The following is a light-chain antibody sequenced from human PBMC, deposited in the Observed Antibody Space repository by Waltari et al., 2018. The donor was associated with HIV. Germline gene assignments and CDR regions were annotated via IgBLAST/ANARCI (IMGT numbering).Light chain of an antibody. CDR1: QSLLHSNGYNY. CDR2: LGS. J-gene: IGKJ1*01. Sequence: IVMTQSPLSLPVTPGEPASLSCRSSQSLLHSNGYNYLDLYLQKPGQSPQLLIYLGSTRASGVPDRFSGSVSGTDFTLKISRVEAEDVGVYYCMQALQTWTFGQGTKVEIK. CDR3: MQALQTWT. V-gene: IGKV2-28*01.